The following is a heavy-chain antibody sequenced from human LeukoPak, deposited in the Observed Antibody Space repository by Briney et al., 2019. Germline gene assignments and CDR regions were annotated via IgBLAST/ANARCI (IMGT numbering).Heavy chain of an antibody. CDR1: GFTFSSYA. V-gene: IGHV3-30*04. CDR2: ISFDGSTK. Sequence: PGRSLRLSCAASGFTFSSYALHWVSQAPAKGLEWVAIISFDGSTKYYADSVKGRFTISRDNSKNTLYLEMNSLRAEDTAVYYCVSLAGNHYHWGQGTLVTVSS. D-gene: IGHD1-26*01. CDR3: VSLAGNHYH. J-gene: IGHJ4*02.